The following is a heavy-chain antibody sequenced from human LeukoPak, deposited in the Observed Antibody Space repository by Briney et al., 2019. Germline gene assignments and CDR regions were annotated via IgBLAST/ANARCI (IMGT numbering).Heavy chain of an antibody. CDR1: GFTFDDYG. Sequence: PGGSLRLSCAASGFTFDDYGMSWVRQAPGRGLEWVPGLNWNGGSTGYTDSVKGRFIISRDNAKDSLYLQMNSLRVEDTAVYYCLRGDRRDYWGQGTLVTVSS. CDR2: LNWNGGST. V-gene: IGHV3-20*04. J-gene: IGHJ4*02. CDR3: LRGDRRDY.